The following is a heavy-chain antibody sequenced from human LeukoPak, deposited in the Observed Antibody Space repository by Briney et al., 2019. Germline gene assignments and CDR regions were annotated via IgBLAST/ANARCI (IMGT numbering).Heavy chain of an antibody. CDR3: ARSRRSGWYLTFRWNYYMDV. J-gene: IGHJ6*03. CDR1: GYTFTSYD. CDR2: MNPNSGNT. V-gene: IGHV1-8*03. D-gene: IGHD6-19*01. Sequence: GASVKVSCKASGYTFTSYDINWVRQATGQGLEWMGWMNPNSGNTGYVQKFQGRVTITRNTSISKAYMELSSLRSEDTAVYYCARSRRSGWYLTFRWNYYMDVWGKGTTVTVSS.